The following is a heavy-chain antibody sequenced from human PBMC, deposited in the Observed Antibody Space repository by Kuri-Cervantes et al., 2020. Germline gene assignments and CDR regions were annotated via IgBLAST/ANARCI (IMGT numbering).Heavy chain of an antibody. CDR2: ISAYNGNT. Sequence: ASVKVSCKASGYTFTSYGISWVRQAPGQGLEWMGWISAYNGNTNYARKLQGRVTMTTDTSTSTAYMELRSLRSDDTAVYYCARDRGYCSGGSCYFDYWGQGTLVTVSS. J-gene: IGHJ4*02. D-gene: IGHD2-15*01. CDR3: ARDRGYCSGGSCYFDY. V-gene: IGHV1-18*01. CDR1: GYTFTSYG.